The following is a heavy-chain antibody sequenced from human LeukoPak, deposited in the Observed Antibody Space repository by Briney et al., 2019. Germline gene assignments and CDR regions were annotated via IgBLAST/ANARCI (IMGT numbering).Heavy chain of an antibody. CDR2: IRYDGSNK. CDR1: GFTFSSYG. Sequence: GGSLRLSCAASGFTFSSYGMHWVRQAPGKGLEWVAFIRYDGSNKYYADSVKGRFTISRDNSKNTLYLQMNSLRAEDTAVYYCAKVLDYSNPRGSSDYWGQGTLVTVSS. V-gene: IGHV3-30*02. J-gene: IGHJ4*02. CDR3: AKVLDYSNPRGSSDY. D-gene: IGHD4-11*01.